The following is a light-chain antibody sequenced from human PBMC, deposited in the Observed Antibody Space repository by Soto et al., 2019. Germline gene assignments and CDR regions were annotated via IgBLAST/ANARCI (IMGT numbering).Light chain of an antibody. J-gene: IGKJ5*01. CDR2: GAS. CDR3: QQYNNWPLT. Sequence: EIVMTQSPATLSVSPGERATLSCRASQTVSFNLAWYQQKPGQAPRLLIDGASTRAPGIPARFSGSGSGTEFNFTISSLQSEDFAVYYCQQYNNWPLTFGQGTRLEIK. V-gene: IGKV3-15*01. CDR1: QTVSFN.